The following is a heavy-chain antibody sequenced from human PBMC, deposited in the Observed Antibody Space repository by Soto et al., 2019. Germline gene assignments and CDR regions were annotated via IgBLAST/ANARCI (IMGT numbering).Heavy chain of an antibody. CDR1: GYSFTSYW. V-gene: IGHV5-51*01. J-gene: IGHJ6*02. CDR2: IYPGDSDT. Sequence: GESLKISCKGSGYSFTSYWIGWVRQMPGKGLEWMGIIYPGDSDTRYSPSFQGQVTISADKSISTAYLQWSSLKASDTAMYYCARGGRLETNYYYGMDVWGQGTTVTVSS. CDR3: ARGGRLETNYYYGMDV. D-gene: IGHD1-1*01.